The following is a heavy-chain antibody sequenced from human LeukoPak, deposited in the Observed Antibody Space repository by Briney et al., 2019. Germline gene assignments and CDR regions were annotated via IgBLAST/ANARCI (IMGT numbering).Heavy chain of an antibody. J-gene: IGHJ4*02. CDR1: GFTFSSYA. V-gene: IGHV1-2*06. D-gene: IGHD3-22*01. CDR3: ARVGYYESSGYYEY. Sequence: KSGGSLRLSCAASGFTFSSYAMHWVRQAPGQGLEWMGRINPNSGGTNYAQKFQGRVTMTRDTSISTVYMELSRLRSDDTAVYYCARVGYYESSGYYEYWGQGTLVTVSS. CDR2: INPNSGGT.